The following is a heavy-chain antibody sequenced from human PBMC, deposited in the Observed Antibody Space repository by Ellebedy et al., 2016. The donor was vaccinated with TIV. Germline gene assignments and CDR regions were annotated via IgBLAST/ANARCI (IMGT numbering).Heavy chain of an antibody. CDR3: ARGGDLEWLSYYFDY. Sequence: ASVKVSCXASGYTFTSYGISWVRQAPGQGLEWMGWISAYNGNTNYAQKLQGRVTMTTDTSTSTAYMELRSLRSDDTAVYYCARGGDLEWLSYYFDYWGQGTLVTVSS. V-gene: IGHV1-18*01. D-gene: IGHD3-3*01. J-gene: IGHJ4*02. CDR1: GYTFTSYG. CDR2: ISAYNGNT.